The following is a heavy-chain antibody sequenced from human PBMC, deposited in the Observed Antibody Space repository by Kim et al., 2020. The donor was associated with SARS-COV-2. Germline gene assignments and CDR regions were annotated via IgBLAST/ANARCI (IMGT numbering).Heavy chain of an antibody. J-gene: IGHJ3*02. Sequence: GGSLRLSCAASGFTFSSYWMSWVRQAPGKGLEWVANIKQDGSEKYYVDSVKGRFTISRDNAKNSLYLQMNSLRAEDTAGYYCCVGSSWYSAFDIWGQGTMVTVSS. CDR3: CVGSSWYSAFDI. D-gene: IGHD6-13*01. CDR2: IKQDGSEK. V-gene: IGHV3-7*03. CDR1: GFTFSSYW.